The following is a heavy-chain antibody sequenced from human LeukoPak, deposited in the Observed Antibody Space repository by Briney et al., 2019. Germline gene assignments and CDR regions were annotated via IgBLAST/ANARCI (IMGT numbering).Heavy chain of an antibody. CDR3: ARGRRNDYYFDL. Sequence: SETLSLTCTVYNGAISSYYWRWVRQPPGKGLEWIGSIYYSGGSNYNPSLKSRVTISVDPSKRQFSLKLTSVTAADTAVYYCARGRRNDYYFDLWGQGTLVTVSS. J-gene: IGHJ4*02. CDR1: NGAISSYY. D-gene: IGHD2-21*02. V-gene: IGHV4-59*01. CDR2: IYYSGGS.